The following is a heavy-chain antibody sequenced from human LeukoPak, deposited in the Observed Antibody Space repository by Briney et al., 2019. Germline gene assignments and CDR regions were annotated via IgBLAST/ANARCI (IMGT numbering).Heavy chain of an antibody. CDR2: FDPEDGET. Sequence: ASVKVSCKVSGYTLTELSMHWVRQAPGKGLEWMGGFDPEDGETIYAQKFQGRVTMTEDTSTDTAYMELSSLRSEDTAVYYCARGDSSGYYNWFDPWGQGTLVTVSS. CDR1: GYTLTELS. CDR3: ARGDSSGYYNWFDP. D-gene: IGHD3-22*01. V-gene: IGHV1-24*01. J-gene: IGHJ5*02.